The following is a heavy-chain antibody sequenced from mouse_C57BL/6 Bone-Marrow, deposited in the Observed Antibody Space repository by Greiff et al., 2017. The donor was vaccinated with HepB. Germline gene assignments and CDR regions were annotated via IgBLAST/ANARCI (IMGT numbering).Heavy chain of an antibody. D-gene: IGHD1-2*01. CDR1: GYAFSSSW. V-gene: IGHV1-82*01. CDR3: AIEGKRLFDV. CDR2: IYPGDGDT. J-gene: IGHJ1*03. Sequence: QVQLQQSGPELVKPGASVKISCKASGYAFSSSWMNWVKQRPGKGLEWIGRIYPGDGDTNYNGKFKGKATLTADKSSSTAYMQLSSLTSEDSAVYFCAIEGKRLFDVWGTGTTVTVSS.